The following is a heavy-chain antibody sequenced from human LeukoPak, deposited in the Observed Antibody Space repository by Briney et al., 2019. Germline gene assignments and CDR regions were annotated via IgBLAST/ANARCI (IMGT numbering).Heavy chain of an antibody. V-gene: IGHV4-59*01. CDR3: ARAGGVKTAALDLDY. J-gene: IGHJ4*02. CDR1: GGSISDYS. Sequence: SETLSLTCTVSGGSISDYSWSWIRQPPGKGLEWIGNIYYSGSANHYPSLKSRVTISRDTSKNQFSLKLTSVTTADTAVYYCARAGGVKTAALDLDYWGQGTLVTVSS. D-gene: IGHD6-25*01. CDR2: IYYSGSA.